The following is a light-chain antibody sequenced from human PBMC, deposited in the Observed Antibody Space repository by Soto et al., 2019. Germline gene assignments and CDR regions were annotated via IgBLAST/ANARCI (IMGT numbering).Light chain of an antibody. CDR3: LQHRTYPLT. CDR2: AAS. V-gene: IGKV1-17*01. Sequence: DIQMTQFPSSLSASVGDRVTITCRASQGIRNDLGWYQQKPGKAPKRLIYAASSLQSGVPSRFSGSGSGTEFTPAIISLQPEDSATFYCLQHRTYPLTFGHGTKVEIK. CDR1: QGIRND. J-gene: IGKJ1*01.